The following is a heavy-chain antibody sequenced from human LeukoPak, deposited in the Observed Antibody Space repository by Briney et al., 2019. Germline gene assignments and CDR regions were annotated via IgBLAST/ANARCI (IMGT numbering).Heavy chain of an antibody. CDR3: AELGITMIGGV. J-gene: IGHJ6*04. V-gene: IGHV3-21*01. D-gene: IGHD3-10*02. CDR1: GFTFSDYN. Sequence: PGGSLRLSCAASGFTFSDYNMNWVRQAPGKGLEWVSFISSRSSYIYYGDSVKGRFTISRDNAKNSLYLQMNSLRAEDTAVYYCAELGITMIGGVWGKGTTVSISS. CDR2: ISSRSSYI.